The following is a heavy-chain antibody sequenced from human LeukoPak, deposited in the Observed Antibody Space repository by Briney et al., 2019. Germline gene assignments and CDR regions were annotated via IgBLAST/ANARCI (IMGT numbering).Heavy chain of an antibody. CDR1: GYTFTGYY. CDR3: ARAAYCGGDCYSVN. CDR2: INPNSGGT. J-gene: IGHJ4*02. Sequence: ASVKVSCKASGYTFTGYYMHWVRQAPGQGLEWMGWINPNSGGTNYAQKFQGRVTMTRDTSISTAYMELSRLRSDDTAVYYCARAAYCGGDCYSVNWGQGTLVTVSS. V-gene: IGHV1-2*02. D-gene: IGHD2-21*02.